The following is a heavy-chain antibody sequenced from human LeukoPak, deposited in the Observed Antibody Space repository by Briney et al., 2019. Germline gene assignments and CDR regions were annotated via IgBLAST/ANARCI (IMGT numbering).Heavy chain of an antibody. V-gene: IGHV3-23*01. CDR2: ISGSRGST. CDR1: GFAFSSYA. CDR3: ARAQALNWFDP. J-gene: IGHJ5*02. Sequence: GGSLRLSCAASGFAFSSYAMTWVRQAPGKGLEWVSLISGSRGSTYYADSVKGRFTISRDNSKNTLYLQMNSLRAEDTAVYYCARAQALNWFDPWGQGTLVTVSS.